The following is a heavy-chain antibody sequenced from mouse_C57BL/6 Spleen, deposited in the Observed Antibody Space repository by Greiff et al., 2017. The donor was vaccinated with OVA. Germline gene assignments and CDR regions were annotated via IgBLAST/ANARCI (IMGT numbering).Heavy chain of an antibody. V-gene: IGHV1-26*01. Sequence: EVQLQQSGPELVKPGASVKISCKASGYTFTDYYMNWVKQSHGKSLEWIGDINPNNGGTSYNQKFKGKATLTVDKSSSTAYMELRSLTSEDSAVYYCAILWYHYAMDYWGQGTSVTVSS. D-gene: IGHD2-1*01. CDR2: INPNNGGT. J-gene: IGHJ4*01. CDR3: AILWYHYAMDY. CDR1: GYTFTDYY.